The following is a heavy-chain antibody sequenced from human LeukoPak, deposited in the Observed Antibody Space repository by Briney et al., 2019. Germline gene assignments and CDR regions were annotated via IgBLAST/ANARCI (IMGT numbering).Heavy chain of an antibody. V-gene: IGHV3-23*01. Sequence: SGVSPRLSCAASGFTFSSNAMSWVRQAPGKGLEWVSGISDSGTTTYYADSVKGRFTISRDNSKNTLYLQMNGLRAQDTAVYYCAKTQPGGWYLESWGQGTLVTVSS. CDR2: ISDSGTTT. CDR1: GFTFSSNA. D-gene: IGHD6-19*01. J-gene: IGHJ5*01. CDR3: AKTQPGGWYLES.